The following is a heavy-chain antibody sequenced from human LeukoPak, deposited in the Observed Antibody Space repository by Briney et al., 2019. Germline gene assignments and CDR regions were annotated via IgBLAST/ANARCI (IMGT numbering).Heavy chain of an antibody. CDR1: SDFFSSVTEY. CDR2: GDYSGGT. J-gene: IGHJ4*02. D-gene: IGHD6-19*01. Sequence: SETLSLTCTVSSDFFSSVTEYWAWIRQPRGKGLEWIASGDYSGGTYYNPSLESRVAISADMSKNQISLKLSSVTAADTALYYCARERGEEYSSGWYKTNFFDTWGQGTRVTVSS. CDR3: ARERGEEYSSGWYKTNFFDT. V-gene: IGHV4-39*07.